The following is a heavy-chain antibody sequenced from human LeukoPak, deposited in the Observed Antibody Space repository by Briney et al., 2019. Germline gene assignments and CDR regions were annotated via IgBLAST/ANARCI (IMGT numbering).Heavy chain of an antibody. CDR3: ARVVHDSSGYYYGDY. D-gene: IGHD3-22*01. Sequence: GASVKVSCKASGYTFTSYDINWVRQATGQGLEWMGWMNPKSGNTGYAQQFQGRVTMTRNTSISTAYMELSSLRSEDTAVYYCARVVHDSSGYYYGDYWGQGTLVTVSS. V-gene: IGHV1-8*01. CDR2: MNPKSGNT. J-gene: IGHJ4*02. CDR1: GYTFTSYD.